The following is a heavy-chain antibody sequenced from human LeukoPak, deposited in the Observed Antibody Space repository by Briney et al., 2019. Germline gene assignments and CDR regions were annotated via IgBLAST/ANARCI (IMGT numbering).Heavy chain of an antibody. CDR1: GGSFSGYY. D-gene: IGHD3-10*01. V-gene: IGHV4-34*01. Sequence: PSETLSLTCAVYGGSFSGYYWSWIRHPPGKGLEWIGEINHSGSTNYNPSLKSRVTISVDTSQNQFPLTLSSVTAADTAVYYCASTMVRNRYYYYYMDVWGKGTTVTVSS. CDR3: ASTMVRNRYYYYYMDV. J-gene: IGHJ6*03. CDR2: INHSGST.